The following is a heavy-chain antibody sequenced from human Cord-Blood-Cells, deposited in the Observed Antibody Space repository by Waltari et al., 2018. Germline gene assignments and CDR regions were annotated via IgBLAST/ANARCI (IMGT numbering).Heavy chain of an antibody. Sequence: QVQLVQSGAEVKKPRASVKVSCQASGYTFTGYYMHWVRQAPGQGLEWMGRINPNSGGTNYAQKFQGRVTMTRDTSISTAYMELSRLRSDDTAVYYCAREYSGYANWYFDLWGRGTLVTVSS. V-gene: IGHV1-2*06. D-gene: IGHD5-12*01. CDR1: GYTFTGYY. CDR2: INPNSGGT. J-gene: IGHJ2*01. CDR3: AREYSGYANWYFDL.